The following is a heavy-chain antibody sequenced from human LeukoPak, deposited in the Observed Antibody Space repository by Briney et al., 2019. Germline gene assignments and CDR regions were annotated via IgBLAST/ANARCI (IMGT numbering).Heavy chain of an antibody. CDR3: ARDRGYYYDSSGHIDAFDL. V-gene: IGHV3-21*01. Sequence: GGSLRLSCAASGFAFSSYSMSWVRQAPGKGLEWVSSISSGSTYVYYADSVKGRFSISRDNAKNSLCLQMSSLRAEDTAVYYCARDRGYYYDSSGHIDAFDLWGQGTMVTVSS. CDR2: ISSGSTYV. D-gene: IGHD3-22*01. J-gene: IGHJ3*01. CDR1: GFAFSSYS.